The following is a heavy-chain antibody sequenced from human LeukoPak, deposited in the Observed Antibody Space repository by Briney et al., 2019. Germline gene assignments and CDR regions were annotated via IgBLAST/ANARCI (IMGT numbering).Heavy chain of an antibody. J-gene: IGHJ3*02. CDR1: GGTFSSYG. D-gene: IGHD3-22*01. Sequence: SVKVSCKASGGTFSSYGISWVRQAPGQGLEWMGGTIPIFGTANYAQKFQGRVTIIADESTSTAYMELSSLRSEDTAVYYCARDLFRGYYYDARGAFDIWGQGTMVTVPS. CDR2: TIPIFGTA. V-gene: IGHV1-69*13. CDR3: ARDLFRGYYYDARGAFDI.